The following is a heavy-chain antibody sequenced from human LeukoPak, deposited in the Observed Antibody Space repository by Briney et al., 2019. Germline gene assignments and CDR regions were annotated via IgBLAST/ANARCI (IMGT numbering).Heavy chain of an antibody. D-gene: IGHD6-13*01. CDR3: ASRASHWYRDANWFDP. CDR1: GFTFRSYS. CDR2: INSKSGTI. J-gene: IGHJ5*02. V-gene: IGHV3-48*04. Sequence: PGGSLRLFCAASGFTFRSYSMNWVRQAPGKGLEWISYINSKSGTIYYADSVKGRFTISRDNAKNSLFLQMNSLRAEDTAVYYCASRASHWYRDANWFDPWGQGTLVTVSS.